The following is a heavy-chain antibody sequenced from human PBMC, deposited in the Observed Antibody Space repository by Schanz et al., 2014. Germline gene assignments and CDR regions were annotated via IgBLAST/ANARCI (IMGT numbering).Heavy chain of an antibody. CDR3: ARENLNWEAFDI. CDR1: GFTFSAYG. V-gene: IGHV3-33*08. D-gene: IGHD7-27*01. J-gene: IGHJ3*02. Sequence: VQLLESGGGLVQPGGSLRLSCAASGFTFSAYGMHWVRQAPGKGLEWVSFIEFDGIKKFYADSVKGRFTISRDNAKNSLYLEMTSLRGEDTAVYYCARENLNWEAFDIWGQGTVVTVSS. CDR2: IEFDGIKK.